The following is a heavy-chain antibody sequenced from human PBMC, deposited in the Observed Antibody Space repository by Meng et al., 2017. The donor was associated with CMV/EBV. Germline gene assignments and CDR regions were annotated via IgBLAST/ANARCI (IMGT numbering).Heavy chain of an antibody. V-gene: IGHV3-7*01. D-gene: IGHD1-26*01. J-gene: IGHJ6*02. Sequence: GESLKISCAASGFTFSSYWMSWVRQAPGKGLEWVANIKQDGSEKYYVDSVKGRFTISRDNAKNSLYLQMNSLRAEDTAVYYCACGLYYYYGMDVWGQETTVTVSS. CDR1: GFTFSSYW. CDR2: IKQDGSEK. CDR3: ACGLYYYYGMDV.